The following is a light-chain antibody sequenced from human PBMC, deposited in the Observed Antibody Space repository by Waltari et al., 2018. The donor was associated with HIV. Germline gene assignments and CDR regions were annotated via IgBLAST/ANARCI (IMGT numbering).Light chain of an antibody. V-gene: IGLV1-44*01. Sequence: QSVLTQPPSASGTPGQRVNISCSGGSSNIGSNSVHWYQQLPGTAPRLLLYSTNQRPSRVPDRFSGSKSGTSASLAISGLQSEDEADYYCATWDDTLNGVIFGGGTKLTVL. CDR2: STN. J-gene: IGLJ2*01. CDR1: SSNIGSNS. CDR3: ATWDDTLNGVI.